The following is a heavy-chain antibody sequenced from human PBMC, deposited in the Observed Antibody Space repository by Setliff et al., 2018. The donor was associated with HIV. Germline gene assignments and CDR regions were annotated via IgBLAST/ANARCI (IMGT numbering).Heavy chain of an antibody. CDR2: IDHSGNT. D-gene: IGHD1-7*01. V-gene: IGHV4-34*01. CDR1: GFTFSSYH. Sequence: SETLSLSCAASGFTFSSYHMDWVRQAPGKGLECIGEIDHSGNTNYNPSLKSRVTISVDTSKNHFSLKLSSVTAADTAVYYCAKDRYTWNYGKNYMDVWGKGTTVTVSS. CDR3: AKDRYTWNYGKNYMDV. J-gene: IGHJ6*03.